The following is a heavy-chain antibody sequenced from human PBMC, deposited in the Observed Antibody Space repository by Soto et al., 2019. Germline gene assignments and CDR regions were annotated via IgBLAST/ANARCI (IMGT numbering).Heavy chain of an antibody. V-gene: IGHV3-53*01. CDR1: GFTVDSSY. J-gene: IGHJ4*02. Sequence: PGGSLRLSCAASGFTVDSSYISWVRQAPEMGLEWVSVIYAGGNTYYADSVRGRFTISGDNSKNTVSLQMDGLRADDTALYYCARGIQFRHHFDNWGQGSLVTVSS. CDR2: IYAGGNT. CDR3: ARGIQFRHHFDN. D-gene: IGHD5-18*01.